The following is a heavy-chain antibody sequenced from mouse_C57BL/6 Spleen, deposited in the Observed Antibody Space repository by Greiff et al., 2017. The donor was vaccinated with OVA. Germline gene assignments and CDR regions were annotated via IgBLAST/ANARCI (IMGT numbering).Heavy chain of an antibody. J-gene: IGHJ1*03. D-gene: IGHD2-3*01. V-gene: IGHV1-50*01. CDR1: GYTFTSYW. CDR3: AREGLLRYFDV. CDR2: IDPSDSYT. Sequence: QVHVKQPGAELVKPGASVKLSCKASGYTFTSYWMQWVKQRPGQGLEWIGEIDPSDSYTNYNQKFKGKATLTVDTSSSTAYMQLSSLTSEDSAVYYCAREGLLRYFDVWGTGTTVTVSS.